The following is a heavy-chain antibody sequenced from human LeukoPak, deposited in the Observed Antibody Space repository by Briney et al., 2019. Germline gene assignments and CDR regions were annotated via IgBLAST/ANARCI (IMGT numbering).Heavy chain of an antibody. V-gene: IGHV4-39*01. CDR3: ASNIAVAGFYFDY. D-gene: IGHD6-19*01. J-gene: IGHJ4*02. CDR1: GGSISSSSYY. CDR2: IYYRGST. Sequence: KPSETLSLTCTVSGGSISSSSYYWGWIRRPPGKGLEWIGSIYYRGSTYCNPSLKSRVTISVDTSQNQFSLKLSSVTAADTAVYYCASNIAVAGFYFDYWGQGTLVTVSS.